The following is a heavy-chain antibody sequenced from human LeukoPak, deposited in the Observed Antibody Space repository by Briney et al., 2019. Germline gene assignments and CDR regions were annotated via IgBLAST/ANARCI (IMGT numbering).Heavy chain of an antibody. V-gene: IGHV1-2*02. CDR2: IDPNSGGT. J-gene: IGHJ4*02. D-gene: IGHD3-22*01. CDR1: GYTFNGYY. Sequence: GASVKVSCKTSGYTFNGYYMHWVGQAPGQGLEWMGWIDPNSGGTNYAQKFQGRVTMTRDTSIGTAYMELSGLTSDDTAVYYCARGYYDRGSLYYFDYWGQGTLVTVSS. CDR3: ARGYYDRGSLYYFDY.